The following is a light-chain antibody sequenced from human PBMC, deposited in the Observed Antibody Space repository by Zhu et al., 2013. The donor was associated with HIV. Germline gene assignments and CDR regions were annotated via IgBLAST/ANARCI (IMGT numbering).Light chain of an antibody. V-gene: IGKV3-15*01. CDR3: QHYNEWPLT. CDR1: QSVSSY. CDR2: GAS. Sequence: EIVLTQSPATLSLSPGERATLSCRASQSVSSYLAWYQQKPGQAPRLLIFGASTRATGIPARFSGSGSGTEFTLTISSLQSEDLGIYYCQHYNEWPLTFGGGPRWRSN. J-gene: IGKJ4*01.